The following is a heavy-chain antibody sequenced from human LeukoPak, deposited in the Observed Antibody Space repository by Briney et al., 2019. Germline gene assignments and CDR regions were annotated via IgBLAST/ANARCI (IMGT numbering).Heavy chain of an antibody. CDR1: GFPVRSRY. V-gene: IGHV3-53*01. Sequence: GGSLRLSCEVSGFPVRSRYMTWVRQPPGKGLECVAVIYSGSTTYHIDSVKGRFTISRDISKSTMYLEMNNLRVEDTATYYCASLEGGPSDGRWGQGTLVIVSS. J-gene: IGHJ1*01. D-gene: IGHD3-3*01. CDR3: ASLEGGPSDGR. CDR2: IYSGSTT.